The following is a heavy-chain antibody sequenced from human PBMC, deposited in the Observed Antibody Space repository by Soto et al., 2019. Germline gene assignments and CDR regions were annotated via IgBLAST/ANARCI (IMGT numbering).Heavy chain of an antibody. CDR2: IDWDDDK. CDR1: GFSLSTSGMR. V-gene: IGHV2-70*04. CDR3: ARMFHCSGGTCTFDY. D-gene: IGHD2-15*01. Sequence: SGPTLVNPTQTLTLTCTFSGFSLSTSGMRVSWIRQPPGKALEWLARIDWDDDKFYNTSLKTRLTISKDSSKNQVVLTMTDMDPVDTATYYCARMFHCSGGTCTFDYWGQGALVTVSS. J-gene: IGHJ4*02.